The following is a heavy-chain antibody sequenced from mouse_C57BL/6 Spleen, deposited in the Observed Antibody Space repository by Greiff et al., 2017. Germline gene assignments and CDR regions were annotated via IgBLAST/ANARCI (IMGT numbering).Heavy chain of an antibody. CDR1: GFSLTSYG. V-gene: IGHV2-4*01. J-gene: IGHJ3*01. CDR3: ATPSFAY. Sequence: QVQLKESGPGLVQPSQSLSITCTVSGFSLTSYGVHWVRQPPGKGLEWLGVIWSGGSTDYNAAFISRLSISKDNAKSQVFFKMNSLRADDTAIYYCATPSFAYWGQGTLVTVSA. CDR2: IWSGGST.